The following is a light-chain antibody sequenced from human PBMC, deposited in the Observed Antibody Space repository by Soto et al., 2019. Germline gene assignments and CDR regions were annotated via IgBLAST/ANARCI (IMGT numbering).Light chain of an antibody. J-gene: IGKJ1*01. Sequence: DIQMTQSPSSLSASIGDRVTITCRASQGISDYLAWYQQKPGQVPKILIYTASTLQSGVPSGFSGSGSGTHFTLTISSLQPEDVATYYCLKYDSAPRTFGQGTKVEI. CDR3: LKYDSAPRT. CDR1: QGISDY. CDR2: TAS. V-gene: IGKV1-27*01.